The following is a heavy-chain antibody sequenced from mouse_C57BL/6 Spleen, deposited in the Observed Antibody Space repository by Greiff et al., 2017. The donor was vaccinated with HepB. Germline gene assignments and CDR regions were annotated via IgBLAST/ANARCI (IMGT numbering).Heavy chain of an antibody. D-gene: IGHD2-5*01. V-gene: IGHV2-2*01. Sequence: VHLVESGPGLVQPSQSLSITCTASGFSLTSYGVHWVRQSPGKGLEWLGVIWSGGSTDYNAAFISRLSISKDNSKRQVFFRMNSLQADDTAIYYCAGYSIAWFAYWGQGTLVTVSA. CDR1: GFSLTSYG. CDR2: IWSGGST. J-gene: IGHJ3*01. CDR3: AGYSIAWFAY.